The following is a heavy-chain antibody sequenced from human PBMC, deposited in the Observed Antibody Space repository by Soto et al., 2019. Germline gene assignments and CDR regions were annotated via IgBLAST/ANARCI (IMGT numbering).Heavy chain of an antibody. CDR2: INAGNGNT. Sequence: ASVKVSCKASGYTFTNYAVHWVRQAPGQRLEWMGWINAGNGNTRFSQNLQGRVTITRDTSARTVYMELSSLRSEDTAVYYCARGHLAVVPVASWFYYMDVWGRGTTVTVSS. CDR3: ARGHLAVVPVASWFYYMDV. CDR1: GYTFTNYA. V-gene: IGHV1-3*01. D-gene: IGHD2-2*01. J-gene: IGHJ6*03.